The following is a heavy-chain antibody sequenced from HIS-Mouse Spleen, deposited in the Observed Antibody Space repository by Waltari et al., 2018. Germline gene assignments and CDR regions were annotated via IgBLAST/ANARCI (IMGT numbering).Heavy chain of an antibody. Sequence: QLQLQESGPGLVKPSETLSLTCTVPGGSISSSSYYWGWIRQPPGKGLEWIGSIYYRGGTYDNPSLKSRVTISVDTSKNQFSLKLSSVTAADTAVYYCAREIPYSSSWYDWYFDLWGRGTLVTVSS. CDR1: GGSISSSSYY. D-gene: IGHD6-13*01. CDR3: AREIPYSSSWYDWYFDL. V-gene: IGHV4-39*07. CDR2: IYYRGGT. J-gene: IGHJ2*01.